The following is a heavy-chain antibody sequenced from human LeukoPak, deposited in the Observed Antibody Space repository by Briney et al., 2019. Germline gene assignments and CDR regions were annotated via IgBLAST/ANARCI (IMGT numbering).Heavy chain of an antibody. J-gene: IGHJ2*01. CDR3: ARVGDHYHWYLDV. CDR2: IWNDGTNK. CDR1: GFTFSHYG. D-gene: IGHD3-10*01. Sequence: PGRSLRLSCAASGFTFSHYGMHWVRQAPGKGLEWVAVIWNDGTNKYYSDSVKGRFIVSRDNSKNTLYLQMNALRVEDTAVYYCARVGDHYHWYLDVWGRGTLVTVSS. V-gene: IGHV3-33*01.